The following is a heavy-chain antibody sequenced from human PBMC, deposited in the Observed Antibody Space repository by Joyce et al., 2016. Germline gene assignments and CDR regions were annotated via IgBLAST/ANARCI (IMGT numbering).Heavy chain of an antibody. Sequence: EVQLVESGGGLVQSGGCLRLSCAAFGLTVSSNYMSWVRQARGKGLEGVSVIYTGGRTYYADSVKGRFTISRDTTKNQLSLQVSSLRAEDTAVYYCARTTAVVTNPFDYWGQGTLVTVSS. CDR1: GLTVSSNY. CDR2: IYTGGRT. J-gene: IGHJ4*02. D-gene: IGHD4-23*01. V-gene: IGHV3-66*02. CDR3: ARTTAVVTNPFDY.